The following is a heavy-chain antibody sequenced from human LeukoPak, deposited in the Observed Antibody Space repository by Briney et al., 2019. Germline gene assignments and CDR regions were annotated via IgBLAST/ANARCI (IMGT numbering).Heavy chain of an antibody. CDR2: IYPRDGST. J-gene: IGHJ4*02. CDR3: AKDQEAFDY. CDR1: GYSFTSNY. V-gene: IGHV1-46*01. Sequence: ASVKVSCKASGYSFTSNYIHWVRQAPGQGLEWMGMIYPRDGSTSYAQKFQGRVTVTRDTSTSTVHMELSGLRSEGTAVYYCAKDQEAFDYWGQGTLVTVSS.